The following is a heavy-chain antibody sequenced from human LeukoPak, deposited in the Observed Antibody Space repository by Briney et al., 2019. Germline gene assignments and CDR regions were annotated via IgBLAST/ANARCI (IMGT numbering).Heavy chain of an antibody. J-gene: IGHJ4*02. CDR1: GFTFSTYR. CDR2: ISSSSTYI. V-gene: IGHV3-21*01. D-gene: IGHD2-21*02. CDR3: AKGAARAYCGADCFY. Sequence: GGSLRLSCAASGFTFSTYRMNWVRQAPGKGLEWVSSISSSSTYIYYADSVKGRFTISRDNANNSLYLQMNSLRAEDTAVYYCAKGAARAYCGADCFYWGQGALVTVSS.